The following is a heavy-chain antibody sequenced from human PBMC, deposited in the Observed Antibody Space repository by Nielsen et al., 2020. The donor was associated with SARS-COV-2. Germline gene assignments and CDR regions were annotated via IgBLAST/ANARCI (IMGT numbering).Heavy chain of an antibody. CDR2: ISWNSGSI. V-gene: IGHV3-9*01. Sequence: GGSLRLSCAASGFTFDDYAMHWVRQAPGKGLEWVSGISWNSGSIGYADSVKGRFTISRDNAKNSLYLQMNSLRAEDTALYYCAKDQRGYSYGSTIDYWGQGTLFTVSS. J-gene: IGHJ4*02. CDR3: AKDQRGYSYGSTIDY. CDR1: GFTFDDYA. D-gene: IGHD5-18*01.